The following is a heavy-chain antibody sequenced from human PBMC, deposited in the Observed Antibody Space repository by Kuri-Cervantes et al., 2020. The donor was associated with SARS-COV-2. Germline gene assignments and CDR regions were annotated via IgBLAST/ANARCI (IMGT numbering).Heavy chain of an antibody. Sequence: ETLSLTCAASGFTFSSYSMNWVRQAPGKGLEWVSYISSSSTIYYADSVKGRFTISRDNAKNSPYLQMNSLRDEDTAVYYCARDGVKDDYGFSSYWGQGTLVTVSS. D-gene: IGHD4-17*01. J-gene: IGHJ4*02. CDR2: ISSSSTI. CDR1: GFTFSSYS. V-gene: IGHV3-48*02. CDR3: ARDGVKDDYGFSSY.